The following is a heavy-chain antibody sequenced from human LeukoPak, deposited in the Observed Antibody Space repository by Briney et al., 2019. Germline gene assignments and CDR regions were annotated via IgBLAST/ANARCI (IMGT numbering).Heavy chain of an antibody. CDR1: GYIFTDYY. V-gene: IGHV1-46*01. CDR2: INPSGGST. CDR3: ARDLSTALDY. Sequence: GASVKVSCKASGYIFTDYYMHWVRQAPGQGLEWMGIINPSGGSTSYAQKFQGRVTMTRDTSTSTVYMELSSLRSEDTAVYYCARDLSTALDYWGQGTLVTVSS. D-gene: IGHD5/OR15-5a*01. J-gene: IGHJ4*02.